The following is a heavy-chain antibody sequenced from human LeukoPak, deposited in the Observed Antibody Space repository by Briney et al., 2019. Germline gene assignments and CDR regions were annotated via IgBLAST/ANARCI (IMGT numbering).Heavy chain of an antibody. Sequence: PGGSLRLSCAASGFTFSNAWMSWVRQAPGKGLEWVGRIKSKTDGGTTDYAAPVKGRFAISRDDSKNTLYLQMNSLKTEDTAVYYCTTAESPDTPEFDYWGQGTLVTVSS. CDR3: TTAESPDTPEFDY. J-gene: IGHJ4*02. CDR1: GFTFSNAW. D-gene: IGHD1-14*01. V-gene: IGHV3-15*01. CDR2: IKSKTDGGTT.